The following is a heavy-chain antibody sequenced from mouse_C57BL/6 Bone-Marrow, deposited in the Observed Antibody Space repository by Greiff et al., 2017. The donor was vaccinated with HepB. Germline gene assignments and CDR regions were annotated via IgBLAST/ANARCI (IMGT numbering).Heavy chain of an antibody. J-gene: IGHJ3*01. CDR2: INPYNGDT. CDR3: ARALYYGSPFAY. Sequence: EVKLQESGPELVKPGDSVKISCKASGYSFTGYFMNWVMQSHGKSLEWIGRINPYNGDTFYNQKFKGKATLTVDKSSSTAHMELRSLTSEDSAVYYCARALYYGSPFAYWGQGTLVTVSA. D-gene: IGHD1-1*01. V-gene: IGHV1-20*01. CDR1: GYSFTGYF.